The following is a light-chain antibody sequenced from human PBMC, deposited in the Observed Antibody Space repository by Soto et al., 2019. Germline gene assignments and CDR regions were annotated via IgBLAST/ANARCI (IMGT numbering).Light chain of an antibody. CDR2: GAS. CDR3: QQDYNLPFT. Sequence: PGARVTLSCRASQRVSSSYLTLYQQKPGQAPRLLIYGASTRATSIPARFSGSGSGTDFTLTISSLQPEDFAVYYCQQDYNLPFTFGQGTRLEIK. CDR1: QRVSSSY. J-gene: IGKJ5*01. V-gene: IGKV3D-7*01.